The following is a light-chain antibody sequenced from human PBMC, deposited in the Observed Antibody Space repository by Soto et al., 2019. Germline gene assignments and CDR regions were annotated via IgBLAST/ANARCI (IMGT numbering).Light chain of an antibody. V-gene: IGKV1-9*01. CDR1: QGISSF. CDR3: QQLNSYPIT. CDR2: AAS. Sequence: DIQMTQSPSTLSSSVGDSVTITCRASQGISSFLAWYQQKPGKAPKLLIYAASTLQSGVPSRFSGSGSGTDFTLTISSLQPEDFATYFCQQLNSYPITFGQGTRLEIK. J-gene: IGKJ5*01.